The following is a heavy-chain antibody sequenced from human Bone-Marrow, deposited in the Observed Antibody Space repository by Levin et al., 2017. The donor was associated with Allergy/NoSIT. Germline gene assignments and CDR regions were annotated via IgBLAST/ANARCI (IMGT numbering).Heavy chain of an antibody. V-gene: IGHV3-23*01. D-gene: IGHD3-10*01. J-gene: IGHJ3*02. CDR3: AKDPVFTGSGSYYGLGDAFDI. CDR2: ISGSGGST. CDR1: GFTFSSYA. Sequence: PGGSLRLSCAASGFTFSSYAMSWVRQAPGKGLEWVSAISGSGGSTYYADSVKGRFTISRDNSKNTLYLQMNSLRAEDTAVYYCAKDPVFTGSGSYYGLGDAFDIWGQGTMVTVSS.